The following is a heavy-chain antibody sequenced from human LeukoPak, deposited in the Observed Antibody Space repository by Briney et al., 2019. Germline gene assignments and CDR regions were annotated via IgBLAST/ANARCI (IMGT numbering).Heavy chain of an antibody. CDR3: ARVRYGGNSEYKAFDI. V-gene: IGHV6-1*01. D-gene: IGHD4-23*01. CDR1: GDSVSSNSAA. CDR2: TYYRSKWYN. J-gene: IGHJ3*02. Sequence: SQTLSLTCAISGDSVSSNSAAWNWIRQSPSRGLDWLGRTYYRSKWYNDYAVSVKSRITINPDTSKNQFSLQLNSVTPEDTAVYYCARVRYGGNSEYKAFDIWGQGTMVTVSS.